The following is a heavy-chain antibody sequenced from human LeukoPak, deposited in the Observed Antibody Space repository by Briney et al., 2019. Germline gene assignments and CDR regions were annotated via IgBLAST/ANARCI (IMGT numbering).Heavy chain of an antibody. J-gene: IGHJ3*02. CDR1: GVSLSTSGVG. CDR3: ARAPCYYGSGGVDDGLGI. Sequence: SGPTLVNPTQILMQTCTLSGVSLSTSGVGVGWIRQPPGKALEWLALIYWNDEKRYSPSLKSRLTITKDTSKIQVVLAMTNVDPVNTAVYYCARAPCYYGSGGVDDGLGIWGQGTMVTVSS. CDR2: IYWNDEK. D-gene: IGHD3-22*01. V-gene: IGHV2-5*01.